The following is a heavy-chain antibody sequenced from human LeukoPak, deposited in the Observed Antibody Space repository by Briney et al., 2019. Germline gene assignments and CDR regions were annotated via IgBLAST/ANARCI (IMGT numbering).Heavy chain of an antibody. CDR3: AKDIVATIRGYYYYYMDV. CDR1: GFTFSSYA. CDR2: ISGSGGST. J-gene: IGHJ6*03. Sequence: GGPLRLSCAASGFTFSSYAMSWVRQAPGKGLEWVSAISGSGGSTYYADSAKGRFTISRDNSKNTLYLQMNSLRAEDTAVYYCAKDIVATIRGYYYYYMDVWGKGTTVTVSS. D-gene: IGHD5-12*01. V-gene: IGHV3-23*01.